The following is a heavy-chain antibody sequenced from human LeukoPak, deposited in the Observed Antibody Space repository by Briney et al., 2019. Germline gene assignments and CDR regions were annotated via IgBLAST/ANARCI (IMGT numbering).Heavy chain of an antibody. Sequence: ASVKVSCKASGYTFTSYGISWVRQAPGQGLEWMGWISAYNGNTNYAQKLQGRVTMTTDTSTSTAYMELRSLRSDDTAVYYCARDETYDYVWGSYRPLDYWGQGTLVTVSS. D-gene: IGHD3-16*02. J-gene: IGHJ4*02. CDR2: ISAYNGNT. V-gene: IGHV1-18*01. CDR1: GYTFTSYG. CDR3: ARDETYDYVWGSYRPLDY.